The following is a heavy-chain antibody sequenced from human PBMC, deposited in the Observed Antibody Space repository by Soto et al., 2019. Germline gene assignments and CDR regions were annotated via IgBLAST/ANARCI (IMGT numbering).Heavy chain of an antibody. J-gene: IGHJ5*02. V-gene: IGHV4-59*01. CDR1: GGSISSYY. Sequence: PSETLSLTCTVSGGSISSYYWSWIRQPPGKGLEWIGYIYYSGSTNYNPSLKSRVTISVDTSKNQFSLKLSSVTAADTAVYYCARAGYYDSSGYFYNWFDPWGQGTLVTVSS. CDR3: ARAGYYDSSGYFYNWFDP. CDR2: IYYSGST. D-gene: IGHD3-22*01.